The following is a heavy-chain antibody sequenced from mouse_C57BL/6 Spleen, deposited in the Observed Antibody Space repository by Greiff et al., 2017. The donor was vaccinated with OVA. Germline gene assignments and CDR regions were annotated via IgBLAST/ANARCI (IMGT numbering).Heavy chain of an antibody. CDR1: GFTFSSYA. CDR3: ARDPTIVTTAYFDY. CDR2: ISDGGSYT. D-gene: IGHD2-5*01. J-gene: IGHJ2*01. V-gene: IGHV5-4*01. Sequence: DVKLVESGGGLVKPGGSLKLSCAASGFTFSSYAMSWVRQTPEKRLEWVATISDGGSYTYYPDNVKGRFTISRDNAKNNLYLQMSHLKSEDTAMYYCARDPTIVTTAYFDYWGQGTTLTVSS.